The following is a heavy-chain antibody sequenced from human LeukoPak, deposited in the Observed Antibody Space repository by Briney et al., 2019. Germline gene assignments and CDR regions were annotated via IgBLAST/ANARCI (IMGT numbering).Heavy chain of an antibody. V-gene: IGHV1-18*01. CDR2: ISAYNGNT. CDR3: ASSLGYYYMDV. J-gene: IGHJ6*03. CDR1: GYTFTSYD. Sequence: GASVKVSCKASGYTFTSYDINWARQATGQGLEWMGWISAYNGNTNYAQKLQGRVTMTTDTSTSTAYMELRSLRSDDTAVYYCASSLGYYYMDVWGKGTTVTVSS.